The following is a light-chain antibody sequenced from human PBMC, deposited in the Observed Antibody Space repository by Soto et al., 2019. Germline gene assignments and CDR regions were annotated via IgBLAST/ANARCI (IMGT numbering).Light chain of an antibody. Sequence: EIVLTQSPGTLSLSPGERATRSCRASQRVSSGYLAWYQQKPGQAPRLLIYGASNRATDIPDRFSGRGSGTDFTLTISRLEPEDFAVYYCQQYGSSPPSSTFGQGTRLEI. V-gene: IGKV3-20*01. J-gene: IGKJ5*01. CDR2: GAS. CDR1: QRVSSGY. CDR3: QQYGSSPPSST.